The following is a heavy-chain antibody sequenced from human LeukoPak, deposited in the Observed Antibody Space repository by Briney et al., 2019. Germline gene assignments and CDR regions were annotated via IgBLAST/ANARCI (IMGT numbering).Heavy chain of an antibody. CDR3: VRGSLRLPRSTPDY. J-gene: IGHJ4*02. D-gene: IGHD2-21*02. CDR1: GFSFTNYW. V-gene: IGHV3-74*03. Sequence: PGGSLRLSCAVSGFSFTNYWMHWVRQDPGKGLVWVSYISSDGSVTKYADSVKSRFTISRDNAVNTLYLQMNSLRVEDTAVYYCVRGSLRLPRSTPDYWGQGTLVTVSS. CDR2: ISSDGSVT.